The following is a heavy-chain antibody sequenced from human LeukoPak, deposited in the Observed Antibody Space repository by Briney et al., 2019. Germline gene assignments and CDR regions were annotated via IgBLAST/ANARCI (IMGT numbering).Heavy chain of an antibody. CDR1: GGSFSGYY. J-gene: IGHJ4*02. CDR2: INHGRST. CDR3: ARGQFWSGYSI. D-gene: IGHD3-3*02. Sequence: SETLSLTCAVSGGSFSGYYWSWIRQPPGKGLEWIGEINHGRSTNYNPSLKSRVTMSVDTSKNQLSLKLSSVTAADTAIYYCARGQFWSGYSIWGQGALVTVSS. V-gene: IGHV4-34*01.